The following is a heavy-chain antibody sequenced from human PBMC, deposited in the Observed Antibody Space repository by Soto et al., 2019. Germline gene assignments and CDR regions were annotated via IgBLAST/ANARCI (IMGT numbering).Heavy chain of an antibody. V-gene: IGHV1-69*10. J-gene: IGHJ1*01. Sequence: GASVKVSCKASGGTFSSYAISWVRQAPGQGLEWMGGIIPILGTANYAQKFQGRVTITADKSTSTAYMELSSLRSEDTAVYYCARGHSSSSKPGEYFQHWGQGTLVTVSS. D-gene: IGHD6-6*01. CDR3: ARGHSSSSKPGEYFQH. CDR2: IIPILGTA. CDR1: GGTFSSYA.